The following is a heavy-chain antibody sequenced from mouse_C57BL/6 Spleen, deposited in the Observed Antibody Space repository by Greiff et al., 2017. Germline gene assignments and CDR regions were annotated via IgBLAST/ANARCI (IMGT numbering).Heavy chain of an antibody. CDR2: INPSSGYT. J-gene: IGHJ2*01. CDR3: ARGDYYGSLDY. V-gene: IGHV1-4*01. D-gene: IGHD1-1*01. Sequence: QVQLQQSGAELARPGASVKMSCKASGYTFTSYTMHWVKQRPGQGLEWIGYINPSSGYTKYNQKFKDKATLTADKSSSTAYMQLSSLTSEDSAVYYCARGDYYGSLDYWGQGTTRTVAS. CDR1: GYTFTSYT.